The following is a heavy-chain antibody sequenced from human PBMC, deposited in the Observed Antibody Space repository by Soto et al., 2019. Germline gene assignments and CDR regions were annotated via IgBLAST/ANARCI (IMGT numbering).Heavy chain of an antibody. J-gene: IGHJ4*02. CDR3: ARGPYYYDSSGQGDLPDY. D-gene: IGHD3-22*01. CDR1: GGTFSSYT. Sequence: QVQLVQSGAEVKKPGSSVKVSCKASGGTFSSYTISWVRQAPGQGLEWMGRIIPILGIANYAQKFQGRVTLTADKATSTAYMELSSLRSEDTAVYYCARGPYYYDSSGQGDLPDYWGQGTLVTVSS. V-gene: IGHV1-69*02. CDR2: IIPILGIA.